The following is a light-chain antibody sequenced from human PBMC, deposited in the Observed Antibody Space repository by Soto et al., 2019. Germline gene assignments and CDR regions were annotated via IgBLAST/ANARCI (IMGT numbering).Light chain of an antibody. CDR1: SSDVGGYNY. J-gene: IGLJ1*01. Sequence: QSVLTQPASVSGSPGQSITISCTGTSSDVGGYNYVSWYQHHPGKAPKLMFYDVSNRPSGVSNRVSGSKSGNTASLTISGLQAEDEADYDCTSYTISSTLVFGTGTKVTVL. V-gene: IGLV2-14*03. CDR2: DVS. CDR3: TSYTISSTLV.